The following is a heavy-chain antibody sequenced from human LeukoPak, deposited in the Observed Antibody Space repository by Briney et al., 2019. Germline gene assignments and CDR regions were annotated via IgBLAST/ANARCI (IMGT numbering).Heavy chain of an antibody. CDR3: ARAGFRRARAALGGGDY. V-gene: IGHV1-2*02. CDR1: GYTFTGYY. D-gene: IGHD3-16*01. Sequence: ASVKVSCKASGYTFTGYYMHWVRPAPGQGLEWMGWINPNSGGTNYAQKFQGRVTMTRDTSISTAYMELSRLRLEVTGVYSGARAGFRRARAALGGGDYWGQGTLVTVSS. CDR2: INPNSGGT. J-gene: IGHJ4*02.